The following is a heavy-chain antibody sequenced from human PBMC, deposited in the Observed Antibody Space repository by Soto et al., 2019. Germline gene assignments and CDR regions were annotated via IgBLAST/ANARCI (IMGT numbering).Heavy chain of an antibody. D-gene: IGHD3-3*01. J-gene: IGHJ6*03. V-gene: IGHV4-59*01. CDR1: GGSISSYY. CDR2: IYYSGST. Sequence: SETLSLTCTVSGGSISSYYWSWIRQPPGKGPEWIGYIYYSGSTNYNPSLKSRVTISVDTSKNQFSLKLSSVTAADTAVYYCARSVLVPIFGFYYMDVWGKGTTVTVSS. CDR3: ARSVLVPIFGFYYMDV.